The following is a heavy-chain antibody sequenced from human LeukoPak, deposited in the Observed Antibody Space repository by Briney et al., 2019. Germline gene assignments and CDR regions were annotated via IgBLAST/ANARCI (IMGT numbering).Heavy chain of an antibody. J-gene: IGHJ6*02. CDR1: GFTFSNYA. CDR2: ISGSGTGT. V-gene: IGHV3-23*01. D-gene: IGHD5-12*01. Sequence: GGSLRLSCAASGFTFSNYAMSWVRQAPGKGLEWVSAISGSGTGTYYADSVKGRFTISRDKSKNTLYLQTNSLRAEDTALYYCAKRDHVDIASYYYYGLDVWGQGTTVTVSS. CDR3: AKRDHVDIASYYYYGLDV.